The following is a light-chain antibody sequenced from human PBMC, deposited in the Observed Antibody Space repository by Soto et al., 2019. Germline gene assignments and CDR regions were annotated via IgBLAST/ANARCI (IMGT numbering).Light chain of an antibody. V-gene: IGLV4-69*01. CDR1: SGHSSYA. CDR2: LNSDGSH. Sequence: QLVLTQSPSASASLGASVKLTCTLSSGHSSYAIAWHQQQPEKGPRYLMKLNSDGSHSKGDGIPDRFSGSSSGAERYLTISSLQSEDEDDYYCQTWGTGTRGVFGGGTKLTVL. J-gene: IGLJ3*02. CDR3: QTWGTGTRGV.